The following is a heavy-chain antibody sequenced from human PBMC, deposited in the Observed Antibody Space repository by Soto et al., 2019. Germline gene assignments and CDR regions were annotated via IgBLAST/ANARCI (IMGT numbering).Heavy chain of an antibody. CDR1: GFTFSSYS. CDR2: ISSSSSYI. V-gene: IGHV3-21*01. Sequence: GGSLRLSCAASGFTFSSYSMNWVRQAPGKGLEWVSSISSSSSYIYYADSVKGRFTISRDNAKNSLYLQMNSLRAEDTAVYYCARDEVDIQQNYYYYYYMDVWGKGTTVTVSS. D-gene: IGHD2-2*01. CDR3: ARDEVDIQQNYYYYYYMDV. J-gene: IGHJ6*03.